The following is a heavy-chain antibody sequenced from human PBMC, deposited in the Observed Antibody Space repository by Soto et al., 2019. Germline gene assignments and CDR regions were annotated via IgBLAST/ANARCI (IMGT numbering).Heavy chain of an antibody. CDR2: IAYDSSKK. CDR1: GFSFSYYA. CDR3: ASAYCRGGSCYLTEYFQY. V-gene: IGHV3-30*03. J-gene: IGHJ1*01. Sequence: QVQLVESGGGVVQHGRSVRLSCAASGFSFSYYAMHWVRQAPGKGLEWVAVIAYDSSKKYYADSVKGRFTISRDNSKNTRYLTMNSARDDDTAVYYCASAYCRGGSCYLTEYFQYWGQGTLVTVSS. D-gene: IGHD2-15*01.